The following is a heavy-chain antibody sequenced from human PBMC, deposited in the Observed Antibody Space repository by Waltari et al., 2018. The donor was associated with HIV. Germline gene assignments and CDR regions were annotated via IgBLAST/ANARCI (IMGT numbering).Heavy chain of an antibody. CDR1: GFTFSSYS. CDR3: ARDPGGNYDSFAFDI. V-gene: IGHV3-21*01. CDR2: ISGSPSYI. D-gene: IGHD3-22*01. J-gene: IGHJ3*02. Sequence: EVQLVVSGGGLVKPEGSLSLSCATSGFTFSSYSMTWVRQAPGKGLEWVSSISGSPSYIYYADSVKGRFTISRDNAKNSLYLQMNSLRAEDTAVYYCARDPGGNYDSFAFDIWGQGTMVTVSS.